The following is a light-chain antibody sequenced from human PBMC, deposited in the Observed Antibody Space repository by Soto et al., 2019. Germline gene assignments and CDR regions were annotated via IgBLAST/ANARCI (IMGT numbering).Light chain of an antibody. Sequence: EIVLTQSPATLSLSPGQRSTLSCRASQSVKTFLVWYQHRPGQAPRVLIYDASHRASGIPARFSGSGSGTDFTLTISSLEPEDAALYYCQQRSNWPPITFGQGTQLEIK. CDR1: QSVKTF. J-gene: IGKJ5*01. CDR3: QQRSNWPPIT. CDR2: DAS. V-gene: IGKV3-11*01.